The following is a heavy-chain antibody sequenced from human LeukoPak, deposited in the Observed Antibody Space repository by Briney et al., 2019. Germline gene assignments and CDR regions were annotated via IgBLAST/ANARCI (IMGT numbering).Heavy chain of an antibody. D-gene: IGHD1-26*01. J-gene: IGHJ4*02. CDR2: ISGSGGST. Sequence: GGSLRLSCAASGFTFSSYAMSWVRQAPGKGLEWVSAISGSGGSTYYADSVKGRFTISRDNSKNTLYLQMNSLRAEDTAVYYCAKLRVGSPKASPYYLDYWGQGTLVTVSS. CDR1: GFTFSSYA. V-gene: IGHV3-23*01. CDR3: AKLRVGSPKASPYYLDY.